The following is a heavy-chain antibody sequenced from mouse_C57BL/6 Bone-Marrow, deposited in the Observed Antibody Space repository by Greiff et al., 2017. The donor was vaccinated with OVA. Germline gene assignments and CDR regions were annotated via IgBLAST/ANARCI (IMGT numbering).Heavy chain of an antibody. Sequence: VQLQQPGAELVKPGASVKMSCKASGYTFTSYWITWVKQRPGQGLEWIGDIYPGSGSTNYNEKFKSKATLTVDTSSSTAYMQLSSLTSEDSAVYYCARYGSSYGDFDYWGQGTTLTVSS. CDR3: ARYGSSYGDFDY. CDR1: GYTFTSYW. CDR2: IYPGSGST. V-gene: IGHV1-55*01. D-gene: IGHD1-1*01. J-gene: IGHJ2*01.